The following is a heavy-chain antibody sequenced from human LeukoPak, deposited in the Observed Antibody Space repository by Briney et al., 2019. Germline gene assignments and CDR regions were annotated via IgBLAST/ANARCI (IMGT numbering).Heavy chain of an antibody. CDR1: GGSISSGSYY. D-gene: IGHD1-26*01. J-gene: IGHJ3*02. Sequence: SQTLSLTCTVSGGSISSGSYYWSWIRQPAGKGLEWIGRIYTSGSTNYNPSLKSRVTISVDTSKNQFSLKLSSVTAADTAVYYCARERMGATWEAFDIRGQGTMVTVSS. CDR3: ARERMGATWEAFDI. V-gene: IGHV4-61*02. CDR2: IYTSGST.